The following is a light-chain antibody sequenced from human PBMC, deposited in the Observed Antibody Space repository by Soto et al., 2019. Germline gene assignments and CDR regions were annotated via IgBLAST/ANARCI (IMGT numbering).Light chain of an antibody. J-gene: IGKJ5*01. Sequence: DIQMTQSPSSMSASVGDRVTITCQASQDISSSLNWYQQKPGKAPKLLIYDASNLQSGVPSRFSGSGCGTDFTLPISSLQTEDFSAYYCQHAGSFPLITFGQGTRLENK. CDR2: DAS. CDR1: QDISSS. V-gene: IGKV1-12*01. CDR3: QHAGSFPLIT.